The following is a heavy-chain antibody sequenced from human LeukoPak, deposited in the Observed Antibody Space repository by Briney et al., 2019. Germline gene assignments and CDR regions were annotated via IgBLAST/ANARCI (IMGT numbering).Heavy chain of an antibody. D-gene: IGHD3-3*01. CDR1: GFTLSSYW. CDR3: ARTYDFWSGSQYYFDS. J-gene: IGHJ4*02. CDR2: IKTNGVTT. Sequence: GGSLRLSCAASGFTLSSYWMHWVRQAPGKGLVWVSRIKTNGVTTNYADSVKGRFTISRDNAKNTLYLQMNSLRAEDTAVYYCARTYDFWSGSQYYFDSWGQGTLVTVSS. V-gene: IGHV3-74*01.